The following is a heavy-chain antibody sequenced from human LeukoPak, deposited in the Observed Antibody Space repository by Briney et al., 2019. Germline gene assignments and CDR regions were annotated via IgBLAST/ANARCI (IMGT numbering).Heavy chain of an antibody. CDR2: IYRGGST. CDR1: GFSVGYNY. Sequence: GGSLRLSCAASGFSVGYNYINLVRRAPGKGLAWVADIYRGGSTHYADSVKGRFAMSRDNSKTPVSLQMTSLRHDDTVVYYCAMSGHTFGTRFDYGGQATLVTVSS. J-gene: IGHJ4*02. D-gene: IGHD1-26*01. V-gene: IGHV3-66*01. CDR3: AMSGHTFGTRFDY.